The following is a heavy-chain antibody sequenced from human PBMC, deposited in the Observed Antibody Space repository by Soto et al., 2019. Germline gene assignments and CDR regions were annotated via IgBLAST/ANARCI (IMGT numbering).Heavy chain of an antibody. CDR1: GCNFISYA. CDR2: ISGSGGST. J-gene: IGHJ4*02. V-gene: IGHV3-23*01. Sequence: GGSLRLSSTASGCNFISYAMSWVRQAPGKGLEWVSAISGSGGSTYYADSVKGRFTISRDNSKNTLYLQMNSLRAEDTAVYYCAKVEDVVVVAATLDYWGQGTLVTVS. D-gene: IGHD2-15*01. CDR3: AKVEDVVVVAATLDY.